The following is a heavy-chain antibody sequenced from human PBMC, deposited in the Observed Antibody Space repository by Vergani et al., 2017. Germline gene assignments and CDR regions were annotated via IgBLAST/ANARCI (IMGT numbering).Heavy chain of an antibody. Sequence: EVQLVESGGGLVQPGGSLRLSCSASGFTFSSYAMHWVRQAPGKGLEYVSAISSNGGSTYYADSVKGRFTISRDNSNNTLYLKMRSLRAEDTAVYYCVNGLPTLGSGWGGYLDYWGQGTLVTVSS. CDR1: GFTFSSYA. CDR3: VNGLPTLGSGWGGYLDY. V-gene: IGHV3-64D*06. D-gene: IGHD6-19*01. J-gene: IGHJ4*02. CDR2: ISSNGGST.